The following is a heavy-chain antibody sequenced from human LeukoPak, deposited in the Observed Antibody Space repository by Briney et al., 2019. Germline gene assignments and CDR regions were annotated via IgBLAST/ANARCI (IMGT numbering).Heavy chain of an antibody. J-gene: IGHJ3*02. D-gene: IGHD3-3*01. CDR2: IYPGDSDT. V-gene: IGHV5-51*01. Sequence: GESLKISCKGSGYSFTSYWIGWVRQMPGKGLEWMGIIYPGDSDTRYSPSFQGQVTISADKSISTAYLQWSSLKASDTAMYYCARSDTIFGVVIIPDAFDIWGQGTMVTVSS. CDR3: ARSDTIFGVVIIPDAFDI. CDR1: GYSFTSYW.